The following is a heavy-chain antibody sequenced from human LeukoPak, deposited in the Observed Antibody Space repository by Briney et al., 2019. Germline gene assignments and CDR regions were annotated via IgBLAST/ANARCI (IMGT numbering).Heavy chain of an antibody. CDR2: IHYSGST. CDR3: ARALTGYYYLDY. D-gene: IGHD3-9*01. J-gene: IGHJ4*02. CDR1: GGSVSSGFYY. V-gene: IGHV4-61*01. Sequence: SETLSLTCTVSGGSVSSGFYYWSWIRQPPGKGLEWIGYIHYSGSTNYNPSLKSRVTISVDTSKNQFSLKLNSVTAADTAVYYCARALTGYYYLDYWGQGTLVTVSS.